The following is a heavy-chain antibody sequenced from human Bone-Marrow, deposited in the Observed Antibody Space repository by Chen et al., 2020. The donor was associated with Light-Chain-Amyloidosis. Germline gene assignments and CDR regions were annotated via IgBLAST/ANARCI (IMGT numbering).Heavy chain of an antibody. V-gene: IGHV1-2*02. CDR1: GYTFTGYY. D-gene: IGHD2-8*01. J-gene: IGHJ6*02. CDR2: INPNSGGT. CDR3: ARDHIRPTRMVYAILDPKRQDYYYYGMDV. Sequence: QVQLVQSGAEVKKPGASVKVSCKASGYTFTGYYMHWVRQAPGQGLEWMGWINPNSGGTNYAQKFQGRVTMTRDTSISTAYMELSRLRSDDTAVYYCARDHIRPTRMVYAILDPKRQDYYYYGMDVWGQGTTVTVSS.